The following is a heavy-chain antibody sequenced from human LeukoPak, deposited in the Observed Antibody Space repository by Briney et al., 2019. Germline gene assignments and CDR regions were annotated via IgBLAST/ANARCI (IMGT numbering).Heavy chain of an antibody. CDR2: INHSGST. D-gene: IGHD2-2*01. CDR1: GGSFSGYY. Sequence: SETLSLTCAVYGGSFSGYYGSWIRQPPGKGLEWIGEINHSGSTNYNPSLKSRVTISVDTSKNHFSLKLSSVAAADTAVYYCARRKYCSSTSCPLSYCMDVWGKGTTVTVSS. J-gene: IGHJ6*03. CDR3: ARRKYCSSTSCPLSYCMDV. V-gene: IGHV4-34*01.